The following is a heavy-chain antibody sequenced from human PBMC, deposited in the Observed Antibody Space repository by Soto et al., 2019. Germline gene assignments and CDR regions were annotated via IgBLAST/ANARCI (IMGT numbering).Heavy chain of an antibody. V-gene: IGHV4-30-4*01. D-gene: IGHD3-10*01. CDR2: ISYSGST. Sequence: QVQLQESGPGLVKPSQTLSLTCTVSGGSISSGDYYWSWIRQPPGRGPECVGYISYSGSTYYNPSLKSRVTIALDTSRNQFSRRLSSVTAADTAVEYCARMGYYYGSGTVDYWGQGTLVTVSS. J-gene: IGHJ4*02. CDR3: ARMGYYYGSGTVDY. CDR1: GGSISSGDYY.